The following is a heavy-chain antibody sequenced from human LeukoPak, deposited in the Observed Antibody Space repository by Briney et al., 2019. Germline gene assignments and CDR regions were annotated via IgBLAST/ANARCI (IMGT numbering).Heavy chain of an antibody. CDR2: TSAYNGNT. CDR1: GYTFTSYG. V-gene: IGHV1-18*01. J-gene: IGHJ4*02. CDR3: ARDRETWVPTDY. Sequence: ASVKVSCKASGYTFTSYGISWVRQAPGQGLEWMGWTSAYNGNTNYAQKLQGRVTMTTDTSTSTAYMELRSLRSDDTAVYYCARDRETWVPTDYWGQGTLVTVSS. D-gene: IGHD1-1*01.